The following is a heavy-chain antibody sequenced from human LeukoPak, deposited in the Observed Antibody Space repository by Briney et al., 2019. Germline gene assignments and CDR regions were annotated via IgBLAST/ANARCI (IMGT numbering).Heavy chain of an antibody. J-gene: IGHJ4*02. V-gene: IGHV4-59*01. CDR1: GGSISSYY. CDR2: IYYSGST. Sequence: SETLSLTCTVSGGSISSYYWSWIRQPPGKGLEWIGYIYYSGSTNYNPSLKSRVTISVDTSKNQFSLKLNSVTAADTAVYYCARQREHPDYYDSSGYYSMFELGYWGQGTLVTVSS. D-gene: IGHD3-22*01. CDR3: ARQREHPDYYDSSGYYSMFELGY.